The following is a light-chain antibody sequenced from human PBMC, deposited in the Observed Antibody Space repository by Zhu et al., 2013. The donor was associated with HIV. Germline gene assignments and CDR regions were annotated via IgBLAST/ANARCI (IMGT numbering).Light chain of an antibody. J-gene: IGKJ4*01. V-gene: IGKV3-20*01. CDR3: QQYGS. Sequence: EIVLTQSPGTLSLSPGERATLSCRASQSVSSSYLAWYQQKPGQAPRLLIYGASTRATGIPVRFSGSGSGTEFTLTISRLEPEDFGVYYCQQYGSFGGGTKVEIK. CDR2: GAS. CDR1: QSVSSSY.